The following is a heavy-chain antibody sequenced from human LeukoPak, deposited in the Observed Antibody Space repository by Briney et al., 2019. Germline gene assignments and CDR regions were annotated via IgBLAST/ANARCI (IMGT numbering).Heavy chain of an antibody. CDR3: ARDQQLSYCGGDCYPAN. CDR2: IYTSGST. CDR1: GGSISSGSYL. V-gene: IGHV4-61*02. Sequence: PSQTLSLTCTVSGGSISSGSYLWSWIRQPAGKGLEWIGRIYTSGSTDYKPSLQSRVTMSVDTSKNQFSLKLNSVTAADTAVYYCARDQQLSYCGGDCYPANWGQGTLVTVSS. J-gene: IGHJ4*02. D-gene: IGHD2-21*02.